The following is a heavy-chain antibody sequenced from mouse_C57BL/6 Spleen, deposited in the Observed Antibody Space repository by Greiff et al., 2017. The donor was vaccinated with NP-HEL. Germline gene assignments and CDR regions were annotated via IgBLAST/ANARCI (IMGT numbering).Heavy chain of an antibody. D-gene: IGHD3-2*02. Sequence: QVQLKESGPKLVKPGASVKISCKASGYAFSSSWMNWVKQRPGKGLEWIGRIYPGDGDTNYNGKFKGKATLTADKSYSTAYMQLSSLTSEDSAVYFCARRGDSSGYDGDAMDYWGQGTSVTVSS. CDR2: IYPGDGDT. CDR1: GYAFSSSW. V-gene: IGHV1-82*01. CDR3: ARRGDSSGYDGDAMDY. J-gene: IGHJ4*01.